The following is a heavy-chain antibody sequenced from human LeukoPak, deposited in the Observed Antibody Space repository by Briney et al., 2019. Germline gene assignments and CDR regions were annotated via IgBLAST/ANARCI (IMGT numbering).Heavy chain of an antibody. J-gene: IGHJ5*02. Sequence: GRSLRLSCAASGFTFSSYEMNWVRQAPGKGLEWVSYISSSGSTIYYADSVKGRFTISRDNAKNSLYLQMNSLRAEDTAVYYCARGTSSSPNWFDPWGQGTLVSVSS. CDR2: ISSSGSTI. CDR3: ARGTSSSPNWFDP. V-gene: IGHV3-48*03. CDR1: GFTFSSYE. D-gene: IGHD6-13*01.